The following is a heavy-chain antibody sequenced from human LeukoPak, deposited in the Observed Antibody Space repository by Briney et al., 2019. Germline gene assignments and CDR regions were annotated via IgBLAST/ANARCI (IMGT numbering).Heavy chain of an antibody. V-gene: IGHV1-18*01. CDR3: ARTTAAGTGNWFDP. J-gene: IGHJ5*02. CDR2: SSAYNGNT. Sequence: ASVKVSCKASGYTFTSYGISWVRQAPGQGLEWMGWSSAYNGNTNYAQKPQGRVTITTETSTNTAYMELRSLVSDDTAGDYRARTTAAGTGNWFDPWGQGTLVTVSS. CDR1: GYTFTSYG. D-gene: IGHD6-13*01.